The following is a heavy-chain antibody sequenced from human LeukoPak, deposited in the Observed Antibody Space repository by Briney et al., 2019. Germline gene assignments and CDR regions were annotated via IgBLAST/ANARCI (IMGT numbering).Heavy chain of an antibody. D-gene: IGHD3-22*01. CDR3: AKDRAMIVVDPSLDY. Sequence: GGSLRLSCAASGFTFSSYSINWVRQAPGKGLEWVSSISSSSSYIYYADSVKGRFTISRDNAKNSLFLQMNSLRAEDTAVYYCAKDRAMIVVDPSLDYWGQGTLVTVSS. CDR1: GFTFSSYS. J-gene: IGHJ4*02. CDR2: ISSSSSYI. V-gene: IGHV3-21*04.